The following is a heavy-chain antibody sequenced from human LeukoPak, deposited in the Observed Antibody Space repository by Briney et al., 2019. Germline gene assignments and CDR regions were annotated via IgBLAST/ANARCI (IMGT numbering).Heavy chain of an antibody. D-gene: IGHD6-19*01. CDR3: ARRRESSGLIFDY. CDR1: GGTFSSYA. J-gene: IGHJ4*02. CDR2: IIPIFGTA. V-gene: IGHV1-69*05. Sequence: SVKVSCKASGGTFSSYAISWVRQAPGQGLEWMGRIIPIFGTANYAQKFQGRVTITTDESTGTAYMELSSLRSEDTAVYYCARRRESSGLIFDYWGQGALVTVSS.